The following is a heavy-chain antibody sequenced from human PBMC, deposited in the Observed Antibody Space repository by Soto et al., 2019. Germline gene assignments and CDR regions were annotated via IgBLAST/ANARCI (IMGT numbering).Heavy chain of an antibody. CDR1: GYTFTRYG. V-gene: IGHV1-18*01. CDR2: ISAYNGNT. CDR3: AIDVDAYGDERLYI. J-gene: IGHJ3*02. Sequence: QVQLVQSGAEVKKPGASVKVSCKASGYTFTRYGIRWVRQAPGQGLEWMGWISAYNGNTNYEQKLQGRVTITTDTSTSTADMELRSLRSDDTAVYYCAIDVDAYGDERLYIWGQVTMVKVSS. D-gene: IGHD4-17*01.